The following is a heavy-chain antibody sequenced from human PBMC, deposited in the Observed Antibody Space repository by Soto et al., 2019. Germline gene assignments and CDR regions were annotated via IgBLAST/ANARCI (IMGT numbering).Heavy chain of an antibody. CDR1: GFTFSDPT. CDR2: ISPTSSYR. Sequence: EVQLGESGGGLVKPGGSLILSCVVSGFTFSDPTMNWVRQAPVKGLEWVSSISPTSSYRYYADSVKGRFTISRDNDRSSRFLQVSSMSADDTAVYYCTRGSCGYYNYWGQGTLVTVSS. D-gene: IGHD3-3*01. CDR3: TRGSCGYYNY. J-gene: IGHJ4*02. V-gene: IGHV3-21*02.